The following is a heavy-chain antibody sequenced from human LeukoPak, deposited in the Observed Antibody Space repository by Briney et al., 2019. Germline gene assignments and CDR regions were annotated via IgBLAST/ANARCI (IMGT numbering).Heavy chain of an antibody. D-gene: IGHD6-19*01. CDR2: IYYSGST. CDR1: GGSISSYY. CDR3: ARTLAVAANLGLYYYGMDV. Sequence: SETLSLTCTVSGGSISSYYWSWIRQPPGKGLEWIGYIYYSGSTDYNPSLKSRVTISVDTSKNQFSLKLSSVTAADTAVYYCARTLAVAANLGLYYYGMDVWGQGTTVTVSS. V-gene: IGHV4-59*08. J-gene: IGHJ6*02.